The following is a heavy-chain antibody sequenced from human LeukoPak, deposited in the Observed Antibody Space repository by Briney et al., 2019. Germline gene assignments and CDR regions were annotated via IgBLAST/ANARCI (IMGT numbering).Heavy chain of an antibody. CDR1: GYTFTNHA. V-gene: IGHV1-18*01. J-gene: IGHJ4*02. D-gene: IGHD6-25*01. Sequence: ATVKVSCKASGYTFTNHAIHWVRRAPGQGLEWMGRVSGYNGNTKYPQKFQGRVTMTTDTSTSTAYMEFMSLRYDDSAIYYCARGVSATTPDLDSWGQGTLVTVSS. CDR3: ARGVSATTPDLDS. CDR2: VSGYNGNT.